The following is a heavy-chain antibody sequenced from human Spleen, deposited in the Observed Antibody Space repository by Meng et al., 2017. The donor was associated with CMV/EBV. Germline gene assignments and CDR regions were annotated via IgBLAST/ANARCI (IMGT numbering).Heavy chain of an antibody. D-gene: IGHD6-19*01. Sequence: GESLKISCKASGYTFSHYWIAWVRQMPGKGLEWMGIIYPGDSDTRYNPSFQGQVTISADKSVSTAYLQWSSLKASDTAMYYCARAIAVAGLSFDYWGQGTLVTVSS. CDR2: IYPGDSDT. V-gene: IGHV5-51*01. CDR1: GYTFSHYW. J-gene: IGHJ4*02. CDR3: ARAIAVAGLSFDY.